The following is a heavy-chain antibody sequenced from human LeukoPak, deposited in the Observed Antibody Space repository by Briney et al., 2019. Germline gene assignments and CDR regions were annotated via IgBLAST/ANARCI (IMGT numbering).Heavy chain of an antibody. J-gene: IGHJ4*02. D-gene: IGHD3-22*01. CDR3: ARLSYYYDSSGYYYPDY. CDR1: GGSISSYY. V-gene: IGHV4-59*08. Sequence: SETLSLTCTVSGGSISSYYWSWIRQPPGKGLEWIGYIYYSGSTNYNPSLKSRVTISVDTSKNQFSLKLSSVTTADTAVYYCARLSYYYDSSGYYYPDYWGQGTLVTVSS. CDR2: IYYSGST.